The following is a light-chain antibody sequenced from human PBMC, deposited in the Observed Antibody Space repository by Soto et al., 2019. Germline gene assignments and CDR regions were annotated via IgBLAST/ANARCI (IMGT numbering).Light chain of an antibody. J-gene: IGKJ1*01. CDR1: QSVSSN. V-gene: IGKV3-15*01. CDR2: GAS. CDR3: QQYNNWPQT. Sequence: EIVMTQSPGTLSVSPGERATLSCRASQSVSSNLAWYQQKPGQAPRLLIYGASKRATGIPARFSGSGSGTEFTLTISSLQSEDFAVYYCQQYNNWPQTFGQGTKVDIK.